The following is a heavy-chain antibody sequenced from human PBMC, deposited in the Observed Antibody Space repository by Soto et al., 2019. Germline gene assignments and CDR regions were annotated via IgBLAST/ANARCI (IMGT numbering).Heavy chain of an antibody. J-gene: IGHJ5*02. CDR2: MNPNSGNT. V-gene: IGHV1-8*01. CDR1: GYTFTSYD. D-gene: IGHD7-27*01. Sequence: GASVKVSCKASGYTFTSYDINWVRQATGQGLEWMGWMNPNSGNTGYAQKFQGRVTMTRNTSISTAYMELSSLRSEDTAVYYCTRDRPPYINGDTSWFNPWGQGTLVTVSS. CDR3: TRDRPPYINGDTSWFNP.